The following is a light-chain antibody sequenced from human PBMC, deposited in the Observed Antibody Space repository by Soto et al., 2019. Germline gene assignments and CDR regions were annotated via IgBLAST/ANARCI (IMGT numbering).Light chain of an antibody. Sequence: QSVLTQPPSASGSPGQSITISCTGTSSDVGAYSYLSWYQQHPGKAPKVIIYEVTNRPSGVSSRFSGSKSGNTASLTIYGLQAEDEADYYCSSYTNTDSYVFGTGTKVTVL. CDR3: SSYTNTDSYV. CDR2: EVT. J-gene: IGLJ1*01. V-gene: IGLV2-14*01. CDR1: SSDVGAYSY.